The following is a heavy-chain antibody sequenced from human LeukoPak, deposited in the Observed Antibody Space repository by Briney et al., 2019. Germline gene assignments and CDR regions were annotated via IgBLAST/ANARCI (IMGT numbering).Heavy chain of an antibody. CDR1: GFTFSSYA. J-gene: IGHJ4*02. CDR3: AKDHPFGYYYATSGYFLY. V-gene: IGHV3-23*01. Sequence: GGSLRLSCVASGFTFSSYAMAWVRQAPGKGLEWVSSVSGSGSGTYYADSVKGRFTISRDNSKNTVYLQMNSLRADDTAVYYCAKDHPFGYYYATSGYFLYWGQGTLVTVSS. D-gene: IGHD3-22*01. CDR2: VSGSGSGT.